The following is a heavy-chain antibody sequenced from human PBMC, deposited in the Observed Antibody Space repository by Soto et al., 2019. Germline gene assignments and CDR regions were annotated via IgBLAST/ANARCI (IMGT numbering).Heavy chain of an antibody. CDR2: IHYSGST. V-gene: IGHV4-61*08. CDR1: GDSISSNGYY. D-gene: IGHD3-9*01. J-gene: IGHJ6*02. Sequence: SETLSLTCTVSGDSISSNGYYWSWSRQHPGKGLEWIGYIHYSGSTYYNPSLKSRVTISVDTSKNQFSLKLSSVTAADTAVYYCARVYYDILTGYYHYGMDVWGQGTTVTVSS. CDR3: ARVYYDILTGYYHYGMDV.